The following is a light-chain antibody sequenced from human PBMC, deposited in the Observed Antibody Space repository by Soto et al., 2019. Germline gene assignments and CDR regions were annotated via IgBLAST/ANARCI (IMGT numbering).Light chain of an antibody. Sequence: QSALTQPASVSGSPGQSITISCTGTSSDVGGYNHVSWYQRHPGKAPKLMIYEVSNRPSGVSNRFSGSKSGNTASLTISGLQADDEADYYCNSHTSSNTRVFGTGTKVTVL. CDR1: SSDVGGYNH. J-gene: IGLJ1*01. CDR2: EVS. V-gene: IGLV2-14*01. CDR3: NSHTSSNTRV.